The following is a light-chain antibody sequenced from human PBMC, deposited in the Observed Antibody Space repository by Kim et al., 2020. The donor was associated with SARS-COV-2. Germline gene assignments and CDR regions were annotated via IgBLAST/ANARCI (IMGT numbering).Light chain of an antibody. J-gene: IGKJ4*01. Sequence: SPGERATRSCSASQSVSSSYLAWYQQKPGQAPRLLIYGASSRATGIPDRFSGSGSGTDFTLTISRLEPEDVAVYYCQQYGSSPLTFGGGTKVDIK. CDR3: QQYGSSPLT. V-gene: IGKV3-20*01. CDR1: QSVSSSY. CDR2: GAS.